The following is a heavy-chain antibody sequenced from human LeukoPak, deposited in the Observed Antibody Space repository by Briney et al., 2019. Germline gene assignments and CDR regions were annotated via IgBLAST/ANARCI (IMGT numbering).Heavy chain of an antibody. CDR2: INSDGSTT. V-gene: IGHV3-74*01. Sequence: GGSLRLSCAASGCTFSGYYMNWIRQAPGKGLVWVSRINSDGSTTGYADSVKGRFTISRDNAKNTLYLQMNSLRAEDTAVYYCARAPFDYWGQGTLLTGSS. J-gene: IGHJ4*02. CDR1: GCTFSGYY. CDR3: ARAPFDY.